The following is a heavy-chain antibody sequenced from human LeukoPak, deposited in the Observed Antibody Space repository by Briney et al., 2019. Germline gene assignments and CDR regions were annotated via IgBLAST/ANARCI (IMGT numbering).Heavy chain of an antibody. J-gene: IGHJ3*02. V-gene: IGHV1-24*01. CDR3: ATVSANCGGDCYPDAFDI. CDR1: GYTLTELS. D-gene: IGHD2-21*02. CDR2: LDPEDGET. Sequence: ASVKVSCKVSGYTLTELSMHWVRQAPGKGLEWMGGLDPEDGETIYAQKFQGRVTMTEDTSTDTAYMELSSLRTEDTAVYYCATVSANCGGDCYPDAFDIWGQGTMVTVSS.